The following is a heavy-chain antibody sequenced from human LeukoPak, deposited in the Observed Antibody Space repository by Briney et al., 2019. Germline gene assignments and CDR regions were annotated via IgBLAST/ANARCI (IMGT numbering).Heavy chain of an antibody. CDR1: GFTFSSYG. CDR3: VRMGGDNGGKTLEN. V-gene: IGHV3-33*01. D-gene: IGHD4-23*01. Sequence: PGGSLRLSCAASGFTFSSYGMHWVRQAPGKGLYWVAMIYYDGSNKYYADSVRGRFTISRDNSRNTVYLQMNSLRVEDTAVYFCVRMGGDNGGKTLENWGQGSLVIVSS. J-gene: IGHJ4*02. CDR2: IYYDGSNK.